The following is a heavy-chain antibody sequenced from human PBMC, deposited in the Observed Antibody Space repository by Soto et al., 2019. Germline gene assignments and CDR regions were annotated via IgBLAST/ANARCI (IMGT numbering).Heavy chain of an antibody. CDR2: ISYTGRT. CDR1: GDSVTSGSYY. CDR3: AREWGLLPYYVMNV. Sequence: XGTLSLTCIVSGDSVTSGSYYWTWLRQPPGKGLEWIGYISYTGRTKYNPSLQSRVTISVDTSKNDFSLNLSSVTAADTAVYFCAREWGLLPYYVMNVWGHGTAVTVSS. V-gene: IGHV4-61*03. J-gene: IGHJ6*02. D-gene: IGHD7-27*01.